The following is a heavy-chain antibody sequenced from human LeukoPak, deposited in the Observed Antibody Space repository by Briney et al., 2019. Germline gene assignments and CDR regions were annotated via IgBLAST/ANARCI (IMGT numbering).Heavy chain of an antibody. CDR3: ARPQEYSSPWVLGGFARYYYKQV. Sequence: KTSETLSLTCTASGGSFSSSSYYWGWIRQPPGKGLEWIGSIYYSGSTYYNPSLKSRVTISVDTSKNQFSLKLSSVTAAATAVYYCARPQEYSSPWVLGGFARYYYKQVRGKGTTVTVSS. D-gene: IGHD6-6*01. CDR1: GGSFSSSSYY. V-gene: IGHV4-39*01. CDR2: IYYSGST. J-gene: IGHJ6*03.